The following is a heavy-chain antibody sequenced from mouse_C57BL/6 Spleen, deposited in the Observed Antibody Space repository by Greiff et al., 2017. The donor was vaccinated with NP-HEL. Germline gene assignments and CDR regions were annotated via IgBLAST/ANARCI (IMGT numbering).Heavy chain of an antibody. CDR3: VRQGSSGYYFDY. J-gene: IGHJ2*01. CDR1: GFSFNTYA. Sequence: DVKLVESGGGLVQPKGSLKLSCAASGFSFNTYAMNWVRQAPGKGLEWVARIRSKSNNYATYYADSVKDRFTISRDDSESMLYLQMNNLKTEDTAMYYCVRQGSSGYYFDYWGQGTTLTVSS. V-gene: IGHV10-1*01. D-gene: IGHD3-2*02. CDR2: IRSKSNNYAT.